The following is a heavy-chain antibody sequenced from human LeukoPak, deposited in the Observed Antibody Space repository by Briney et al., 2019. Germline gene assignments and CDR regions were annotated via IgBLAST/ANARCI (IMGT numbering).Heavy chain of an antibody. Sequence: GGSLRLSCAASGFTFSTYAMNWVRQAPGKGLEWVSAISGGAGNTYYADSVKGRFTISRGSSRNTLFLQMNSLGAEDTAVYYCAKGMTFQYHYSMDVWGQGTSVTVSS. V-gene: IGHV3-23*01. CDR2: ISGGAGNT. J-gene: IGHJ6*02. D-gene: IGHD2/OR15-2a*01. CDR3: AKGMTFQYHYSMDV. CDR1: GFTFSTYA.